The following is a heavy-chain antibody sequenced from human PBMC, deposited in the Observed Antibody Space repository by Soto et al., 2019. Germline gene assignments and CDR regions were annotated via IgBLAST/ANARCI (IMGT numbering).Heavy chain of an antibody. CDR3: ARGGRRDGYSGPRDDALDI. CDR2: ISSSSSYI. D-gene: IGHD5-12*01. J-gene: IGHJ3*02. V-gene: IGHV3-21*01. Sequence: GGSLRLSCAASGFTFSSYSMNWVRQAPGQGLEWVSSISSSSSYIYYADSVKGRFTISRDNAKNSLYLQMNSLRAEDTAVYYFARGGRRDGYSGPRDDALDIWGQGTMVTVSS. CDR1: GFTFSSYS.